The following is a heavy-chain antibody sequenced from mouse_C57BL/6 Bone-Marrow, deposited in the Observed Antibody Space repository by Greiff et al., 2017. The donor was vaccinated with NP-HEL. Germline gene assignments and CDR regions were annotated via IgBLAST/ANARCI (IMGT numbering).Heavy chain of an antibody. V-gene: IGHV1-64*01. CDR1: GYTFTSYW. D-gene: IGHD1-1*01. Sequence: VQLQQPGAELVKPGASVKLSCKASGYTFTSYWMHWVKQRPGQGLEWIGMIHPNSGSTNYNEKFKSKATLTVDKSSSTAYMQLSSLTSEDSAVYYCARYYGSFAMDYWGQGTSVTVSS. CDR2: IHPNSGST. J-gene: IGHJ4*01. CDR3: ARYYGSFAMDY.